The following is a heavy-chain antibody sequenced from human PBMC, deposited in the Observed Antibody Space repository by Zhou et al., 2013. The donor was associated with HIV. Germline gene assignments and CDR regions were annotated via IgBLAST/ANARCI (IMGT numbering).Heavy chain of an antibody. Sequence: QVQLVQSGAEVKKPGSSVKVSCKASGGTFSSYGISWVRQAPGQGLEWMGWISAYNGNTNYAQKLQGRVTMTTDTSTSTAYMELRSLRSDDTAVYYCARATSITGTDRGDAFDIWGQGTMVTVSS. V-gene: IGHV1-18*01. CDR2: ISAYNGNT. CDR1: GGTFSSYG. CDR3: ARATSITGTDRGDAFDI. D-gene: IGHD1-7*01. J-gene: IGHJ3*02.